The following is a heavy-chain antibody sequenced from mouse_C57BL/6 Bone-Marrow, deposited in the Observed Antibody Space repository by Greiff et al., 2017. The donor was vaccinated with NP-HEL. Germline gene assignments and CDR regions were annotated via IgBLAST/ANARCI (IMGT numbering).Heavy chain of an antibody. CDR1: GYTFTSYW. Sequence: QVQLKESGAELVKPGASVKLSCKASGYTFTSYWMHWVKQRPGRGLEWIGRIDPNSGGTKYNEKFKSKATLTVDKPSSTAYMQLSSLTSEDSAVYYCAITTVPSYAMDYWGQGTSVTVSS. D-gene: IGHD1-1*01. CDR2: IDPNSGGT. V-gene: IGHV1-72*01. J-gene: IGHJ4*01. CDR3: AITTVPSYAMDY.